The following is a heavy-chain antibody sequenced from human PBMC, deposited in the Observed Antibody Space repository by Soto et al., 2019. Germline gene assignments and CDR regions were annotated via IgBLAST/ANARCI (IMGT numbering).Heavy chain of an antibody. D-gene: IGHD7-27*01. V-gene: IGHV1-2*04. CDR2: INPNSGGT. J-gene: IGHJ5*02. CDR1: GYTFTGYY. CDR3: ARASKVNWGLWWFDP. Sequence: QVQLVQSGAEVKKPGASVKVSCKASGYTFTGYYMHWVRQAPGQGLEWMGWINPNSGGTNYAQKFQGWVTMTRDTSLSTAYMELSRLRSDDTAVYYCARASKVNWGLWWFDPWGQGTLVTVSS.